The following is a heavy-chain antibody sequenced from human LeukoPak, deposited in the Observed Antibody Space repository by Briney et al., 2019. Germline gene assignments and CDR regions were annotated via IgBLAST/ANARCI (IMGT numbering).Heavy chain of an antibody. CDR3: ARSSPNFDY. J-gene: IGHJ4*02. CDR1: GDSVSSNSAA. D-gene: IGHD2-2*01. CDR2: TYYRSKWYN. V-gene: IGHV6-1*01. Sequence: SQTLSLTCAISGDSVSSNSAAWNWIRQSPSRGLEWLGRTYYRSKWYNGCAISVKSRIAVNPDTSKNQFSLHLNSVTPEDTAVYYCARSSPNFDYWGQGTLVTVSS.